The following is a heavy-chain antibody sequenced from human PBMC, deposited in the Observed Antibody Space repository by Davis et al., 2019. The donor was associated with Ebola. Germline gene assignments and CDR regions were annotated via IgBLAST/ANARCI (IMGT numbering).Heavy chain of an antibody. CDR2: INPNSGGT. CDR3: ARDGDNWNYTPTGYWYFDL. J-gene: IGHJ2*01. CDR1: GGTFSSYS. D-gene: IGHD1-7*01. Sequence: AASVKVSCKASGGTFSSYSISWMRQAPGQGLEWMGWINPNSGGTNYAQKFQGRVTITRDTSASTAYMELSSLRSEDTAVYYCARDGDNWNYTPTGYWYFDLWGRGTLVTVSS. V-gene: IGHV1-2*02.